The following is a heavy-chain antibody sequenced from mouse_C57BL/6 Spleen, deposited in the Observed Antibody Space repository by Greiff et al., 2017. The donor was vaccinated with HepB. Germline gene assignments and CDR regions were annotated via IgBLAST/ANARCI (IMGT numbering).Heavy chain of an antibody. CDR3: ARYGPRYFDV. J-gene: IGHJ1*03. D-gene: IGHD1-2*01. Sequence: EVQLQQSGPELVKPGASVKISCKASGYSFTGYYMHWVKQSSEKSLEWIGEINPSTGGTSYNQKFKGKATLTVDKSSSTAYMQLKRLTSEDSAVYYCARYGPRYFDVWGTGTTVTVSS. V-gene: IGHV1-43*01. CDR2: INPSTGGT. CDR1: GYSFTGYY.